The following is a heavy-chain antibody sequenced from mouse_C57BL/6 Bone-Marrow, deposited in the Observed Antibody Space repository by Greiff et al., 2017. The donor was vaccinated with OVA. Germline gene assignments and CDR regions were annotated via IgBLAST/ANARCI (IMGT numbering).Heavy chain of an antibody. CDR1: GYAFSSSW. Sequence: QVQLQQSGPELVKPGASVKISCKASGYAFSSSWMNWVKQRPGKGLEWIGRIYPGDGDTNYNGKFKGKATLTADKSSSTAYMQLSSLTYEDSAVYYCARAPYYYGKDFDYWGQGTTLTVSS. J-gene: IGHJ2*01. V-gene: IGHV1-82*01. CDR2: IYPGDGDT. D-gene: IGHD1-1*01. CDR3: ARAPYYYGKDFDY.